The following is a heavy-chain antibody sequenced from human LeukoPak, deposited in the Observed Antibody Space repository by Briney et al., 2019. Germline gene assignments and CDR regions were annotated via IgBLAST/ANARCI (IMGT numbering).Heavy chain of an antibody. CDR3: ARVPTTVPRGSYYMDV. CDR1: GFTFSSNS. D-gene: IGHD4-17*01. CDR2: ISTSSIYI. Sequence: GGSLRLSCSASGFTFSSNSMNWVRQAPGKGLEWVSSISTSSIYIYYADSVKGRFTISRDNARKSLYLEMNSLRAEDTAVYYCARVPTTVPRGSYYMDVWGKGTTVTVSS. J-gene: IGHJ6*03. V-gene: IGHV3-21*01.